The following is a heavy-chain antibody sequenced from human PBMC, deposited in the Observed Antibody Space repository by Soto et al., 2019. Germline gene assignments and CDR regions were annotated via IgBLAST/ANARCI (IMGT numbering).Heavy chain of an antibody. Sequence: PGGSLRLSCAASGFTFSSYAMHWVRQAPGKGLEWVAVISYDGSNKYYADSVKGRFTISRDNSKNTLYLQMNSLRAEDTAVYYCASETTDLFDYWGQGTLVTVSS. CDR3: ASETTDLFDY. D-gene: IGHD4-4*01. J-gene: IGHJ4*02. CDR1: GFTFSSYA. CDR2: ISYDGSNK. V-gene: IGHV3-30-3*01.